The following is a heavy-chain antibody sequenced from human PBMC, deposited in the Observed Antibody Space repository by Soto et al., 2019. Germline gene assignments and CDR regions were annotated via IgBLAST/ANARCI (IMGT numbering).Heavy chain of an antibody. J-gene: IGHJ6*02. D-gene: IGHD2-21*02. CDR2: IIPIFGTA. Sequence: QVQLVQSGAEVKKPGSSVKVSCKASGGTFSSYAISWVRQAPGQGLEWMGGIIPIFGTANYAQKFQGRVTITADESTSTAYMELGSLRSEDTAVYYCARDRAAWITTIYGMDVWGQGTTVTVS. CDR1: GGTFSSYA. V-gene: IGHV1-69*01. CDR3: ARDRAAWITTIYGMDV.